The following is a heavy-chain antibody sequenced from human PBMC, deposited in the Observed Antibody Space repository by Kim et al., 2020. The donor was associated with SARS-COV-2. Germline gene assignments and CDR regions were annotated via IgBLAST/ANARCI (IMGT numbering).Heavy chain of an antibody. D-gene: IGHD3-3*01. CDR3: ARAPNDFWSGYPYYFDY. J-gene: IGHJ4*02. Sequence: SETLSLTCTVSGGSVSSGSYFWSWIRQPPGKGLEWIGYIYYSGYTNSNPSLKSRVTMSIDTSKNQFSLKLRSVTAADTALYYCARAPNDFWSGYPYYFDYWGQGTLVTVSS. CDR1: GGSVSSGSYF. CDR2: IYYSGYT. V-gene: IGHV4-61*01.